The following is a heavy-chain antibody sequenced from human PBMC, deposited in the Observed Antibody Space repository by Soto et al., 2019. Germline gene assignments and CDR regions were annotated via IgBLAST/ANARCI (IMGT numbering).Heavy chain of an antibody. CDR1: GYDFSSYV. J-gene: IGHJ4*02. Sequence: QVQLGQSGAEVKKPGASVKVSCKASGYDFSSYVSSWVRQAPGQGLEWMGWISASNGNRDYAQQFQGRVTMTSDTSRTTAYRERRSLRSDDTDVYYCVRDTKRNDYWGQGTLVHVSS. CDR2: ISASNGNR. D-gene: IGHD2-2*01. V-gene: IGHV1-18*04. CDR3: VRDTKRNDY.